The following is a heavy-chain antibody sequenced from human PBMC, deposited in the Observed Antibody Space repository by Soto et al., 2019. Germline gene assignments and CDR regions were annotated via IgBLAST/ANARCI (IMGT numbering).Heavy chain of an antibody. CDR1: GFPFNSYW. CDR2: IEQNGHEN. D-gene: IGHD2-15*01. Sequence: EVQLVESGGGLVQPGGSLRLSCVASGFPFNSYWMGWVRQAPGKGLEWVANIEQNGHENHYVDSVKGRFTISRDSAKNSLYLQMISLRVEDTAIYFCARGVSCSGGNCYSGPHYYYAMDVWGQGTTVTVSS. V-gene: IGHV3-7*01. CDR3: ARGVSCSGGNCYSGPHYYYAMDV. J-gene: IGHJ6*02.